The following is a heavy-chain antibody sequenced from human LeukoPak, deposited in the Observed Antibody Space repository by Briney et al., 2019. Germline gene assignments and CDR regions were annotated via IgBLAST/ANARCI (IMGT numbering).Heavy chain of an antibody. CDR2: IWYDGSTK. CDR1: GFTFSTYG. CDR3: ARDRSYSSGWCGTFDY. V-gene: IGHV3-33*01. D-gene: IGHD6-19*01. J-gene: IGHJ4*02. Sequence: WGSLRLSCAASGFTFSTYGMHWVRQAPGKGLEWVALIWYDGSTKYYADSVKGRFTISRDNSKNTLYLQMSSLRAEDTAVYYCARDRSYSSGWCGTFDYWGQGTLVTVSS.